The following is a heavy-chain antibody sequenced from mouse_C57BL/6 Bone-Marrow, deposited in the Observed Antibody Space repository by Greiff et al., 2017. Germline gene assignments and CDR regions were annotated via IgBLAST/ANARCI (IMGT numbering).Heavy chain of an antibody. Sequence: EVQGVESGGDLVKPGGSLKLSCAASGFTFSSYGMSWVRQTPDKRLEWVATISSGGSYTYYPDSVKGRFPISRDNAKNTLYLQMSSLKSEDTAMYYCERLGITTVPYYYAMDYWGQGTSVTVSS. CDR3: ERLGITTVPYYYAMDY. CDR2: ISSGGSYT. CDR1: GFTFSSYG. D-gene: IGHD2-4*01. J-gene: IGHJ4*01. V-gene: IGHV5-6*01.